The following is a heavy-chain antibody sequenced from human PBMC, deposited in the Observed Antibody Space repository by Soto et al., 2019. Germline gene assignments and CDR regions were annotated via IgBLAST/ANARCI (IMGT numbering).Heavy chain of an antibody. CDR2: IYHSGST. V-gene: IGHV4-38-2*01. Sequence: SETLSLTCAVSGYSISSGYYWGWIRQPPGKGLEWIGSIYHSGSTYYNPSLKSRVTISVDTSKNQFSLKLSSVTAADTAVYYCARGDIVVVVAAVDPWGQGTLGTVS. CDR1: GYSISSGYY. D-gene: IGHD2-15*01. J-gene: IGHJ5*02. CDR3: ARGDIVVVVAAVDP.